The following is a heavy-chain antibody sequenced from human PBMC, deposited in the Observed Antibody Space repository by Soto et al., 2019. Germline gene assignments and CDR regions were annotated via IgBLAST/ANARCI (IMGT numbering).Heavy chain of an antibody. V-gene: IGHV5-51*01. CDR3: VLTDPKYCSGGSCHYY. CDR2: IYPGDSDT. J-gene: IGHJ4*02. CDR1: GYSFTSYW. D-gene: IGHD2-15*01. Sequence: PGESLKISCKGSGYSFTSYWIGWVRQMPGKGLEWMGIIYPGDSDTRYSPSFQGQVTISADKSISTAYLQWSSLKASDTAMYYCVLTDPKYCSGGSCHYYWRQGSLVTVSS.